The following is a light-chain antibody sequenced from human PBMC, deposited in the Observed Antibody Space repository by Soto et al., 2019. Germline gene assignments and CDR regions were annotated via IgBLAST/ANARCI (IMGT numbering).Light chain of an antibody. Sequence: DIQMTQSPSSLSASVGDRVTITCRASQSISSYLNWYQQEPGKAPKLLIYAASSLQSGVTSRFSGSGSATDFTLTINSLQPEDFATYYCQQTYITPWTFGQGTKVEI. V-gene: IGKV1-39*01. CDR1: QSISSY. CDR3: QQTYITPWT. CDR2: AAS. J-gene: IGKJ1*01.